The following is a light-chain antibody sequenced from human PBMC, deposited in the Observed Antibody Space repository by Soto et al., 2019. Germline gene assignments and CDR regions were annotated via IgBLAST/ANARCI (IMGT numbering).Light chain of an antibody. J-gene: IGKJ3*01. V-gene: IGKV1-27*01. CDR2: AAS. CDR1: PGISNY. CDR3: EDYSSVPH. Sequence: DIQMTQSPSSLSASVGDRVTITCRASPGISNYIAWYQQKPRKAHKLLIYAASTLQSGVPSRFSCSGSGTDVTVNINSLQTEEVATYSGEDYSSVPHFGHGTNVDSK.